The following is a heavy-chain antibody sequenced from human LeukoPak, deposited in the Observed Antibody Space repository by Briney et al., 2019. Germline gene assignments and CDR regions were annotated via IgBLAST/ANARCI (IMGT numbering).Heavy chain of an antibody. J-gene: IGHJ6*03. CDR2: INPSGGST. CDR1: GYTFTSYY. V-gene: IGHV1-46*01. Sequence: ASVKVSCKASGYTFTSYYMHWVRQAPGQGLEWMGIINPSGGSTSYAQKFQGRVTMTRDMSTSTDYMELSSLRSEDTAVYYCARHLTTVTTDYYYYYMDVWGKGTTVTISS. CDR3: ARHLTTVTTDYYYYYMDV. D-gene: IGHD4-17*01.